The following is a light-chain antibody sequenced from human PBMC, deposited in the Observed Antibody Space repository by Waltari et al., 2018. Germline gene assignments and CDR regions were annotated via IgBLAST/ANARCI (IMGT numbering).Light chain of an antibody. V-gene: IGKV1-NL1*01. CDR3: QQYHQAPYT. CDR2: AGG. Sequence: DIQMTQSPSSLSASVGDTVTITCRASQGLTASLAWYQHTPGRAPRLLLDAGGSLVTGVPSRFSGTGSGTDFTLTITSLQPEDFATYYCQQYHQAPYTFGQGTKLEIK. CDR1: QGLTAS. J-gene: IGKJ2*01.